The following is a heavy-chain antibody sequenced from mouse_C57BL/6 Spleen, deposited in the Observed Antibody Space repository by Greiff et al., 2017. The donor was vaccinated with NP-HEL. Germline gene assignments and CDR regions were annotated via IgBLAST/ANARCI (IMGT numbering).Heavy chain of an antibody. CDR2: ISSGSSTI. CDR1: GFTFSDYG. V-gene: IGHV5-17*01. J-gene: IGHJ3*01. Sequence: EVQLVESGGGLVKPGGSLKLSCAASGFTFSDYGMHWVRQAPEKGLEWVAYISSGSSTIYYADTVKGRFTISRDNAKNTLFLQMTSLRSEDTAMYYCATYYGSSQAWFAYWGQGTLVTVSA. D-gene: IGHD1-1*01. CDR3: ATYYGSSQAWFAY.